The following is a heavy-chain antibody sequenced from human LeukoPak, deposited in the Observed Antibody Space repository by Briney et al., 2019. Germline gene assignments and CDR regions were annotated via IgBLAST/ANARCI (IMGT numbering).Heavy chain of an antibody. J-gene: IGHJ3*02. V-gene: IGHV3-20*04. Sequence: GGSLRLSCAASGFIFDDYGMSWVRQVPGKGLEWVSASNWNGASTGYADSVKGRFTISRDNAKNSLYLQMKSLRADDTPLYYCARMFCSAGSCYPDSFDIWGQGTMVTVSS. CDR2: SNWNGAST. CDR3: ARMFCSAGSCYPDSFDI. D-gene: IGHD2-15*01. CDR1: GFIFDDYG.